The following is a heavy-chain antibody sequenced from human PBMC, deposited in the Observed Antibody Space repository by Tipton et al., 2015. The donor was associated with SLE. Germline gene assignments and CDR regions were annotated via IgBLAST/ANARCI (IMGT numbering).Heavy chain of an antibody. Sequence: TLSLTCIVSGGSISSSSYYWGWIRQPPGKGLEWIGYIYYSGSTNYNPSLKSRVTISVDTSKKQFSLKLSSVTAADTAVYYCARDAYGDSTVLLDYWGQGTLVTVSS. D-gene: IGHD4-17*01. CDR1: GGSISSSSYY. CDR2: IYYSGST. V-gene: IGHV4-61*05. CDR3: ARDAYGDSTVLLDY. J-gene: IGHJ4*02.